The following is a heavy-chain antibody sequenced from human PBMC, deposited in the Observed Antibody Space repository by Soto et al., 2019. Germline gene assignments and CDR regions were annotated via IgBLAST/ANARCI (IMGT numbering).Heavy chain of an antibody. Sequence: QVQWQESGPVLVKPSVTLSLTCGVSGGSIRSNKWWSWVRQPPGQGLEWIGEIYHSGSTNYNPSLQSRVTISVDKSKNQFSLKLNSVTAADTAVYYCARWGDWMQQVLWGQGTLVTVSS. CDR1: GGSIRSNKW. V-gene: IGHV4-4*02. CDR3: ARWGDWMQQVL. J-gene: IGHJ4*02. CDR2: IYHSGST. D-gene: IGHD2-21*02.